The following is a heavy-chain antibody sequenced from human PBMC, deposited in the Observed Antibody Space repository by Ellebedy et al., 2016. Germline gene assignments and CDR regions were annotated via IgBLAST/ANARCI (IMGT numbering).Heavy chain of an antibody. CDR1: GGSISSSNW. D-gene: IGHD3-22*01. CDR2: IYHSGST. J-gene: IGHJ3*02. CDR3: ARHSGLTMIVVVILDAFDI. V-gene: IGHV4-4*02. Sequence: SETLSLXXAVSGGSISSSNWWSWVRQPPGKGLEWIGEIYHSGSTNYNPSLKSRVTISVDKSKNQFSLKLSSVTAADTAVYYCARHSGLTMIVVVILDAFDIWGQGTMVTVSS.